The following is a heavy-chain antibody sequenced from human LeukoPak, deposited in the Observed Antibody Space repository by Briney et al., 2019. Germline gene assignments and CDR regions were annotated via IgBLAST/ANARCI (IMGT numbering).Heavy chain of an antibody. CDR3: ARGSGSGSYPVDY. V-gene: IGHV4-38-2*02. Sequence: SETLSLTCTVSGYSISSGYYWGWIRQPPGKGLEWIGSIYHSGSTYYNPSLKSRVTISVDTSKNQFSLRLSSVTAADTAVYYCARGSGSGSYPVDYWGQGTLVTVSS. CDR2: IYHSGST. D-gene: IGHD1-26*01. CDR1: GYSISSGYY. J-gene: IGHJ4*02.